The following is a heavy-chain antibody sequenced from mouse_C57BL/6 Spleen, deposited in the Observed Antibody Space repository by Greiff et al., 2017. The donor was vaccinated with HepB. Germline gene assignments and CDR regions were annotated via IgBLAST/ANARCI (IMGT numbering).Heavy chain of an antibody. J-gene: IGHJ4*01. V-gene: IGHV5-6*01. Sequence: EVMLVESGGDLVKPGGSLKLSCAASGFTFSSYGMSWVRQTPDKRLEWVATISSGGSYTYYPDSVKGRFTISRDNAKNTLYLQMSSLKSEDTAMYYCARHEGASGDMDYWGQGTSVTVSS. CDR2: ISSGGSYT. D-gene: IGHD3-1*01. CDR1: GFTFSSYG. CDR3: ARHEGASGDMDY.